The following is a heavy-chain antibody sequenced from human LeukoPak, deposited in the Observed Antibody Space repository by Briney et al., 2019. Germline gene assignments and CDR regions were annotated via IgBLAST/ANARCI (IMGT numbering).Heavy chain of an antibody. J-gene: IGHJ6*02. V-gene: IGHV3-48*04. CDR1: GFRFSIYS. Sequence: GSLRLSCAASGFRFSIYSLNWVRQAPGKGLEWVSYISHTGSTMSYADSVKGRFTISRDNAKNSLYLQMNSLRAEDTAVYYCAIPPLSGTGSSRPLAGIDVWGQGTTVTVSS. CDR2: ISHTGSTM. D-gene: IGHD3-10*01. CDR3: AIPPLSGTGSSRPLAGIDV.